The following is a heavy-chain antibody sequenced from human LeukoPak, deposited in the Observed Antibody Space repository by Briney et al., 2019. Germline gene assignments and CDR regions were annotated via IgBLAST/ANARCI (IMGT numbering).Heavy chain of an antibody. Sequence: SVKVSCKASGGTFSSYAISWVRQAPGQGLEWMGGIIPIFGTANYAQKFQGRVTITADESTSTAYMELSSLRSEDTAVYYCARSESQAAAGLYYYYYYMDVWGKGTTVTVSS. CDR3: ARSESQAAAGLYYYYYYMDV. D-gene: IGHD6-13*01. CDR2: IIPIFGTA. J-gene: IGHJ6*03. CDR1: GGTFSSYA. V-gene: IGHV1-69*13.